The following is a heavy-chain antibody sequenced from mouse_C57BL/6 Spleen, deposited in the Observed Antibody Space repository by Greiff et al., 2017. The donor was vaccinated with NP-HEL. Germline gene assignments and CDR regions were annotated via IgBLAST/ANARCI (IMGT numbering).Heavy chain of an antibody. V-gene: IGHV1-72*01. CDR1: GYTFTSYW. Sequence: QVQLQQPGAELVKPGASVKLSCKASGYTFTSYWMHWVKPRPGRGLERIGRIDPNSGGSKYNEKFKSKVTLTVDKHSSTAYMQLSSLTSEDSAVSYWTRSADGYAYYAMDNWSQGASVNVAS. CDR2: IDPNSGGS. J-gene: IGHJ4*01. CDR3: TRSADGYAYYAMDN. D-gene: IGHD2-3*01.